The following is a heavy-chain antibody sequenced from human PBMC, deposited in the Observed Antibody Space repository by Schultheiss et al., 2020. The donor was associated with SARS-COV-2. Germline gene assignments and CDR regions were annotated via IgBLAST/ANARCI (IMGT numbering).Heavy chain of an antibody. Sequence: LRLSCAVSGGSISSGGYSWSWIRQPPGKGLEWIGTIHHGGSTYYNPSLKSRVTISVDTSKNQFSLKLSSVTAADTAVYYCAREGTTSGYYYYWGQGILVTVSS. CDR1: GGSISSGGYS. D-gene: IGHD3-22*01. CDR2: IHHGGST. CDR3: AREGTTSGYYYY. J-gene: IGHJ4*02. V-gene: IGHV4-30-2*01.